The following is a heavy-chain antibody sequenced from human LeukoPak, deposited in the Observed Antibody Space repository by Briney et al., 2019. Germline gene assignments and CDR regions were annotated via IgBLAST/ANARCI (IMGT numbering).Heavy chain of an antibody. V-gene: IGHV1-18*01. CDR3: AKDLDPLSGITYKPIVGPFPVLAY. Sequence: GASVKVSCKASGYTLNKFGMSWVRQAPGQGLEWLGWINTYNGNTKLEEKFQGRVTMTTDTSTSTVYMELTSLRTDDTAVYFCAKDLDPLSGITYKPIVGPFPVLAYWGQGTLVTVSS. D-gene: IGHD2-15*01. J-gene: IGHJ4*02. CDR2: INTYNGNT. CDR1: GYTLNKFG.